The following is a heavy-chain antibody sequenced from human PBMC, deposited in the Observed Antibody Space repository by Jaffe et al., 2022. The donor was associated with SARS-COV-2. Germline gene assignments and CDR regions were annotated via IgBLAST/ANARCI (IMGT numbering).Heavy chain of an antibody. V-gene: IGHV3-74*01. J-gene: IGHJ6*02. D-gene: IGHD1-26*01. Sequence: EVQLVESGGGLVHPGGSLRLSCAASGFTFSSYWMHWVRQGPGKGLVWVSLIDTDASITTYADSVKGRFTISRDNAKDTVYLQMDSLRAEDTAVYYCARGVRGSRHLDVWGQGTTVTVSS. CDR1: GFTFSSYW. CDR2: IDTDASIT. CDR3: ARGVRGSRHLDV.